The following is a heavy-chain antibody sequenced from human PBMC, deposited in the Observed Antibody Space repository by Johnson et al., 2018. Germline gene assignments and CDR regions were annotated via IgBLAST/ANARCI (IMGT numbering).Heavy chain of an antibody. D-gene: IGHD3-3*01. J-gene: IGHJ6*02. CDR3: ARRADFRSVYYEGDHYYYYGLDV. CDR1: GGSINDYS. CDR2: IFHSGST. V-gene: IGHV4-59*01. Sequence: QVQLQESGPGLVKPSETLSLNCTVSGGSINDYSWNWIRQAPGKGLELIGYIFHSGSTNYNPSLKSRVTISVAMYKKQVSLRLTSVTAADTAGYYCARRADFRSVYYEGDHYYYYGLDVWGQGTTVTVSS.